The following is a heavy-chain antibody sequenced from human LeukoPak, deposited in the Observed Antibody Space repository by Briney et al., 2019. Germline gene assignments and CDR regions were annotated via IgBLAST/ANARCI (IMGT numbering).Heavy chain of an antibody. D-gene: IGHD3-3*01. Sequence: SETLSLTCTVSGGSISSYYWSWIRQPPGKGLEWIGYIYYSGSTNYNPSLKSRVTISVDTSKNQFSLKLSSVTAADTAVYYCARGYDFWSGSSLGMDVWGQGTTVTVSS. V-gene: IGHV4-59*01. CDR3: ARGYDFWSGSSLGMDV. CDR2: IYYSGST. J-gene: IGHJ6*02. CDR1: GGSISSYY.